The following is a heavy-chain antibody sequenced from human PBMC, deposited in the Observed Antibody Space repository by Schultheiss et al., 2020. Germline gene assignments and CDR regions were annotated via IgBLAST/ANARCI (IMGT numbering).Heavy chain of an antibody. CDR3: AGRGDMDV. J-gene: IGHJ6*02. CDR1: GGSISSYY. Sequence: SETLSLTCTVSGGSISSYYWSWIRQPPGKDLEWIGEVSHSGNTNYSPSLKSRVTISLDTSKNQFSLQLSSVTAADTAVYYCAGRGDMDVWGQGTTVTVSS. CDR2: VSHSGNT. V-gene: IGHV4-59*08.